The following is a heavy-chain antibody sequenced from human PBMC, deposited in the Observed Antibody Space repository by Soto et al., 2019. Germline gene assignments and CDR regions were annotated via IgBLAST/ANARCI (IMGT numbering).Heavy chain of an antibody. CDR1: GLTFSSYI. V-gene: IGHV3-21*01. J-gene: IGHJ4*02. D-gene: IGHD1-26*01. CDR3: ARDRWGWELLRALLDY. Sequence: GGSLRLSCAASGLTFSSYIMNWVRQAPGKGLEWVSSISSSSSYIYYAASVKGRFTISKDNAKNSLYLQMNSLRAEDTAVYYCARDRWGWELLRALLDYWGQGTLVTVSS. CDR2: ISSSSSYI.